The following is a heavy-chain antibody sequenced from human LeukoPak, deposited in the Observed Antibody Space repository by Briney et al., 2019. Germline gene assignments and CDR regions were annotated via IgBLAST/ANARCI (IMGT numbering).Heavy chain of an antibody. D-gene: IGHD6-13*01. CDR3: ARDKVIASAGTPNWFDP. V-gene: IGHV1-18*01. J-gene: IGHJ5*02. Sequence: ASVKLSCKASGYTFTNYGISWVRQAPGQGLEWMGWISAYDGETNYLQKFQGRVTMTTDTPTTTAYMELRSLRSDDTAVYYCARDKVIASAGTPNWFDPWGQGTLATVSS. CDR2: ISAYDGET. CDR1: GYTFTNYG.